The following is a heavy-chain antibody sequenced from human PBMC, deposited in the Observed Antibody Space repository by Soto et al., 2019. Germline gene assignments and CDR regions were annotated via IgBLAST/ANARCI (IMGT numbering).Heavy chain of an antibody. J-gene: IGHJ4*02. CDR2: ISSSSSYT. CDR3: ATLDLSSSWSWLDY. D-gene: IGHD6-13*01. V-gene: IGHV3-11*03. CDR1: GFTFSDYY. Sequence: GGSLRLSCAASGFTFSDYYMSWIRQAPGKGLEWVSYISSSSSYTNYADSVKGRFTISRDNAKNSLYLQMNSLRAEDTAVYYCATLDLSSSWSWLDYWGQGTLVTVSS.